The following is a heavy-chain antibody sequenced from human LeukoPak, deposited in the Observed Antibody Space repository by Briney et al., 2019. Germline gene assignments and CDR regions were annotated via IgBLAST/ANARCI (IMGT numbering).Heavy chain of an antibody. CDR1: GFTFSIYC. J-gene: IGHJ5*02. CDR2: INIDGSST. V-gene: IGHV3-74*01. CDR3: ARDCSSGWYCSVGP. D-gene: IGHD6-19*01. Sequence: GGSLSLSCAASGFTFSIYCMHWVRHAPGGGLVWVLRINIDGSSTSYADSVKGRVTISRDTAKNKLYLQMNSLSAEDTAVYYCARDCSSGWYCSVGPYGQGNLVPVSS.